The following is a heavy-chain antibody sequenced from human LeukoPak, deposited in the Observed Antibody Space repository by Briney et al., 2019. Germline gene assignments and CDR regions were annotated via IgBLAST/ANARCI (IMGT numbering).Heavy chain of an antibody. CDR1: GGSISSYY. CDR2: IYTSGST. Sequence: SETLSLTCTVSGGSISSYYWSWIRQPAGKGLEWIGRIYTSGSTNYNPSLKSRVTMSVDTSKNQFSLKLSSVTAADTAVYYCASSSTSRYYYYGIDVWGQGTTVTVSS. V-gene: IGHV4-4*07. D-gene: IGHD2-2*01. J-gene: IGHJ6*02. CDR3: ASSSTSRYYYYGIDV.